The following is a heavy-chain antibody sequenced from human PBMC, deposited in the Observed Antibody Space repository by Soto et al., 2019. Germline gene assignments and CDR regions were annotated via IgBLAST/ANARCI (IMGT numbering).Heavy chain of an antibody. CDR1: RFIFSSYG. CDR3: ARYGPTRSAVNEPFDI. CDR2: ISRSSSPT. V-gene: IGHV3-48*01. D-gene: IGHD1-1*01. J-gene: IGHJ3*02. Sequence: EVQLVESGGGLVQPGGSLRLSCAASRFIFSSYGMNWVRQAPGKGLEWLAYISRSSSPTYYADSVMGRFTISRDNAKNSLYLQMNSLRAEDTAVYYCARYGPTRSAVNEPFDIWGQGTMVTVSS.